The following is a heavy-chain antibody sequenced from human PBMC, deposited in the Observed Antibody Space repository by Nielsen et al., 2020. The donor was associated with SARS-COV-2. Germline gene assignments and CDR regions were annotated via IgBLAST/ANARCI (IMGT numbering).Heavy chain of an antibody. J-gene: IGHJ6*02. CDR2: INSDGSST. D-gene: IGHD2-2*01. Sequence: GGSLRLSCAASGFTFSSYWMHWVRQAPGKGLVWVSRINSDGSSTSYADSVKGRFTISRDNAKNTLYLQMNSLRAEDTAVYYCAREAVVVVPAAMEYYYYGMDVWGQGTTVTVSS. CDR3: AREAVVVVPAAMEYYYYGMDV. V-gene: IGHV3-74*01. CDR1: GFTFSSYW.